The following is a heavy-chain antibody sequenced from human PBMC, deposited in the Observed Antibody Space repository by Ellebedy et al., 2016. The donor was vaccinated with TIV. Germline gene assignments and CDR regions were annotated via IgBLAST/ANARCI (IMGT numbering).Heavy chain of an antibody. V-gene: IGHV3-74*01. D-gene: IGHD5-24*01. Sequence: GGSLRLXXAASGFTFGKFWMHWFRQVPGKGLVWVSHISNEASYTNYADSVRGRFTVSRDNAKNTLYLQMDSLRAEDTAVYYCARDKGLIPDGDLDYFDSWGQGTLVTVSS. CDR1: GFTFGKFW. CDR2: ISNEASYT. CDR3: ARDKGLIPDGDLDYFDS. J-gene: IGHJ4*02.